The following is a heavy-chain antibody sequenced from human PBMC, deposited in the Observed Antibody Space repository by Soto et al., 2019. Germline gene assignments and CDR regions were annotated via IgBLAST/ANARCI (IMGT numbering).Heavy chain of an antibody. J-gene: IGHJ6*02. V-gene: IGHV3-30-3*01. CDR3: ARARSPDYNYSALKA. CDR1: GFTFSRYV. CDR2: ISSDGSSE. D-gene: IGHD6-6*01. Sequence: QVQLVESGGGVVQPGRSLGLSCAASGFTFSRYVMHWVRQAPGKGLEWVALISSDGSSEYYADSVRGRFTISRDTSTNTLYLQMNSLRVEDTALYFCARARSPDYNYSALKAWGQGTTVTVSS.